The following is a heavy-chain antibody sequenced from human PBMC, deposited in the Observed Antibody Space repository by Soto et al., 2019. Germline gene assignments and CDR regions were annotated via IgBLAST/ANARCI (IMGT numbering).Heavy chain of an antibody. V-gene: IGHV3-53*04. CDR1: GFTVSSNY. D-gene: IGHD3-9*01. CDR3: ARLYYDILTGYQNPRGYYYYYMDV. CDR2: IYSGGST. Sequence: GGSLRLSCAASGFTVSSNYMSWVRQAPGKGLEWVSVIYSGGSTYYADSVKGRFTISRHNSKNTLYLQMNSLRAEDTAVYYCARLYYDILTGYQNPRGYYYYYMDVWGKGTTVTVSS. J-gene: IGHJ6*03.